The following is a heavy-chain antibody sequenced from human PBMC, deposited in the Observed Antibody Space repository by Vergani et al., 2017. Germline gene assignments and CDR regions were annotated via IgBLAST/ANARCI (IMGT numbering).Heavy chain of an antibody. CDR2: IYYSGTT. V-gene: IGHV4-30-4*08. J-gene: IGHJ4*02. CDR3: ARGPFWSGYGIDY. CDR1: GAYVGSGGYY. D-gene: IGHD3-3*01. Sequence: QVQLQESGPGLVKASQTLSLTCSVSGAYVGSGGYYWSWVRQRPGMGLDWIGYIYYSGTTYYNPSLESRLTISLDTSENHLSLKLTSVTAADTAVYYCARGPFWSGYGIDYWGQGTLVTVSS.